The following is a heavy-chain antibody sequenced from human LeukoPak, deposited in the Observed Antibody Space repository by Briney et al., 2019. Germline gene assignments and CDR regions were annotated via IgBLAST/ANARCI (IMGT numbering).Heavy chain of an antibody. D-gene: IGHD3-10*01. CDR3: ARGPPYGSRCDYLDY. V-gene: IGHV4-34*01. J-gene: IGHJ4*02. CDR1: GGSFSGYY. CDR2: INHSGST. Sequence: PSETLSLTCAVYGGSFSGYYWSWIRQPPGKGLEWIGEINHSGSTNYNPSLKSRVTISVDTSKNQFSLKLSSVTAADTAVYYCARGPPYGSRCDYLDYWGQGTLVTVSA.